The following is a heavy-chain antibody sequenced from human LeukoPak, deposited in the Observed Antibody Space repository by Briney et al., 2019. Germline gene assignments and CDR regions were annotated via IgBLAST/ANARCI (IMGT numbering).Heavy chain of an antibody. CDR3: ASNYDFWSGYAGVDYYYGMDV. CDR2: IYYSGST. CDR1: GGSISSGNYY. D-gene: IGHD3-3*01. Sequence: SETLSLTCTVSGGSISSGNYYWSWIRQHPGKGLEWIGYIYYSGSTYYNPSLKSRVTISVDTSKNQFSLKLSSVTAADTAVYYCASNYDFWSGYAGVDYYYGMDVWGQGTTVTVSS. V-gene: IGHV4-31*03. J-gene: IGHJ6*02.